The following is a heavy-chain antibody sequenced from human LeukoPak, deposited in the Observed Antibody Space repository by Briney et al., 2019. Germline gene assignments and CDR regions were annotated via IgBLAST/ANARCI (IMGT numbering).Heavy chain of an antibody. CDR3: AKGNGYSYGRYYFDY. D-gene: IGHD5-18*01. CDR1: GFTFSSKP. V-gene: IGHV3-23*01. CDR2: ITASGGNT. J-gene: IGHJ4*02. Sequence: GGPLDLSFAAPGFTFSSKPMAWSGQAPGRGWSGSSPITASGGNTYYADSVKGRFTISRDNSKNTLYLQVNSLRAEDTAVYYCAKGNGYSYGRYYFDYWGQGTLVTVSS.